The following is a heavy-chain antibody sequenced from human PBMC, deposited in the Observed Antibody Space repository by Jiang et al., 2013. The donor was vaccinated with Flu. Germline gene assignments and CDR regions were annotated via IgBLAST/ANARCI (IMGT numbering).Heavy chain of an antibody. CDR2: IYYSGET. D-gene: IGHD5-12*01. CDR3: AASITY. J-gene: IGHJ4*02. Sequence: PPGKGLEWIGDIYYSGETHYNPSLNRRVTISLDTSNNHFSLKLNSVTAADTAVYYCAASITYWGQGALVTVSS. V-gene: IGHV4-59*12.